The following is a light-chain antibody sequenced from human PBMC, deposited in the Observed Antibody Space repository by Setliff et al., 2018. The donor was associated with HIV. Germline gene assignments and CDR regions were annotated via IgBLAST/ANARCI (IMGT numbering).Light chain of an antibody. CDR2: AVS. J-gene: IGLJ2*01. CDR1: SSDVGGYNY. V-gene: IGLV2-14*03. CDR3: SSYISSSTI. Sequence: QSVLTQPASVSGSPGQSITISCTGSSSDVGGYNYVSWYQQHPGKAPKLMIYAVSKRPSGISNRFSGSKSGNTASLTISGLQAEDEADYYCSSYISSSTIFGGGTKVTVL.